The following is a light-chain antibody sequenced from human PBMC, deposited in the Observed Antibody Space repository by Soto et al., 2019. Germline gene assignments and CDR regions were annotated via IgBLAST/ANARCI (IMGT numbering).Light chain of an antibody. CDR3: QSYDSSLSGFYV. J-gene: IGLJ1*01. CDR2: GNS. CDR1: SSNIGAGYD. V-gene: IGLV1-40*01. Sequence: QSALTQPPSVSGAPGQRVTISCTWSSSNIGAGYDVHWYQQLPGTAPKLLIYGNSNRPSGVPDRFSGSKSGTSASLAITGLQAEDEADYYCQSYDSSLSGFYVFGTGTKLTVL.